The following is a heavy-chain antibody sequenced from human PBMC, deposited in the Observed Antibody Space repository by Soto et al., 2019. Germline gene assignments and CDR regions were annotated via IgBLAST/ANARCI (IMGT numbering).Heavy chain of an antibody. CDR3: ARAGDGSGIRYYYYYGMDF. J-gene: IGHJ6*04. V-gene: IGHV1-3*01. CDR2: INAGNGNT. D-gene: IGHD6-19*01. Sequence: ASVKVSCKGSGYTFTSYAMHWVRQAPGRRVEGMGWINAGNGNTKYSQKYQGRVTITRDTSASTAYMELSSLRSEDTAVYYCARAGDGSGIRYYYYYGMDFRGKGTTVTVSS. CDR1: GYTFTSYA.